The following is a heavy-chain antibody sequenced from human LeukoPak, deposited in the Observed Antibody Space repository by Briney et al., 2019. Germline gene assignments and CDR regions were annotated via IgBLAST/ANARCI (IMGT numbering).Heavy chain of an antibody. Sequence: ASEPLSLTCTVSGGSISSYYWSWIRQPPGKEVEWIGYIYYSGSTNYNPSLKSRVTISVDTSKNQFSLKLTSVTAADTAVYYCARFEGYDFLTGYAYYFDYWGQGTLVTVSS. CDR3: ARFEGYDFLTGYAYYFDY. J-gene: IGHJ4*02. CDR2: IYYSGST. CDR1: GGSISSYY. D-gene: IGHD3-9*01. V-gene: IGHV4-59*01.